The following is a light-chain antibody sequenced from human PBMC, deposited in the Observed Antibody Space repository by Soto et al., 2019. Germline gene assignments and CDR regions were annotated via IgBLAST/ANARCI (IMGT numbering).Light chain of an antibody. CDR3: LQDYNYPWT. Sequence: AIRMLQAPSSVAAGVGDSVTISCRASQSIRNDLGWYQQKPGKAPKLLIYAASTLQSGVPSSFSGSGSGTDFTLTISSLQPEDFATYYCLQDYNYPWTFGQGTKVDIK. J-gene: IGKJ1*01. V-gene: IGKV1-6*01. CDR2: AAS. CDR1: QSIRND.